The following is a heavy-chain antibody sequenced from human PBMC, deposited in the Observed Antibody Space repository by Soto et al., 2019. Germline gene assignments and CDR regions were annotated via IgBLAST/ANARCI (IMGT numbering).Heavy chain of an antibody. D-gene: IGHD2-21*02. CDR2: INPSGGST. Sequence: QVQLVQSGAEVKKPGASVKVSCKASGYTFTSYYMHWVRQAPGQGLEWMGIINPSGGSTSYAQKCQGRVTMTRDTSTSTVYMELSSLRSEDTAVYYCARAGVSGGNSAQQTYFDYWGQGTLVTVSS. V-gene: IGHV1-46*01. CDR1: GYTFTSYY. J-gene: IGHJ4*02. CDR3: ARAGVSGGNSAQQTYFDY.